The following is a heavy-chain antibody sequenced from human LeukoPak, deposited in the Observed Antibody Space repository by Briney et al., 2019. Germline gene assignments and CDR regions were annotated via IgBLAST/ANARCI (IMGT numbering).Heavy chain of an antibody. D-gene: IGHD3-10*01. J-gene: IGHJ4*02. CDR3: ATGRLYGSDY. Sequence: AGGSLRLSCAASGFTFSSYWMNWVRQAPGKGLEWVANIKQDGSEKYYVDSVKGRFTISRDNAKNSLYLQMNSLRAEDSAVYYCATGRLYGSDYWGQGTLVTVSS. CDR1: GFTFSSYW. CDR2: IKQDGSEK. V-gene: IGHV3-7*01.